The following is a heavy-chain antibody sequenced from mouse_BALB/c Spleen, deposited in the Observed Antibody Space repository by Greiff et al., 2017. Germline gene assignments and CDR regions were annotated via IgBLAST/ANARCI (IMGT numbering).Heavy chain of an antibody. Sequence: QVHVKQSGPELVRPGVSVRISCKGSSYTFTDYAMHWVKQSHAKSLEWIGVISTYYGNTNYNQKFKGKATMTVDKSSSTAYMELARLTSEDSAVYYCARGDGSSSYWYFDVWGAGTTVTVSS. CDR1: SYTFTDYA. J-gene: IGHJ1*01. CDR3: ARGDGSSSYWYFDV. D-gene: IGHD1-1*01. CDR2: ISTYYGNT. V-gene: IGHV1-67*01.